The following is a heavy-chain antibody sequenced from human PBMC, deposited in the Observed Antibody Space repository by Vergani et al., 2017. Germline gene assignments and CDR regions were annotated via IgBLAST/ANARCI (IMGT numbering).Heavy chain of an antibody. D-gene: IGHD6-13*01. Sequence: QVQLQESGPGLVKPSETLTLTCTVSGGSISSYYWSWIRQPPGKGLVWIGYIYYSGSTNYNPSLKNRVTISVDTPKNQFSLKLSSVTAADTAVYYWAGAYSSSWYPYWGQGTLVTVSS. CDR2: IYYSGST. J-gene: IGHJ4*02. CDR1: GGSISSYY. CDR3: AGAYSSSWYPY. V-gene: IGHV4-59*01.